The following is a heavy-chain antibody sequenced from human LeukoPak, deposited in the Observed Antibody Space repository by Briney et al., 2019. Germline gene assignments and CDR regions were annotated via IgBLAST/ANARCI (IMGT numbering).Heavy chain of an antibody. V-gene: IGHV4-39*07. Sequence: PSETLSLTCTVSGGSISSSSYYWGWIRQPPGKGLEWIGSIYYSGSTYYNPSLKSRVTISVDTSKNQFSLRLSSVTAADTAVYYCARDVRGPSGDLRFDYWGQGTLVTVSS. CDR1: GGSISSSSYY. CDR3: ARDVRGPSGDLRFDY. J-gene: IGHJ4*02. D-gene: IGHD4-17*01. CDR2: IYYSGST.